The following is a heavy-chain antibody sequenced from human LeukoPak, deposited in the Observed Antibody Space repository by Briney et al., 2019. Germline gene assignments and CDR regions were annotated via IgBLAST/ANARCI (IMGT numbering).Heavy chain of an antibody. CDR2: TYYRSKWFD. J-gene: IGHJ6*02. Sequence: SQTLSLTCAISGDSVSSDRAAWNWIRQSPSRGLEWLGRTYYRSKWFDEYAVSVKSRITIKPDTSGNQFSLHLNSVTPEDTAVYFCARTTVYDGSKYYGLDVWGQGTTVTVSS. CDR3: ARTTVYDGSKYYGLDV. D-gene: IGHD5/OR15-5a*01. CDR1: GDSVSSDRAA. V-gene: IGHV6-1*01.